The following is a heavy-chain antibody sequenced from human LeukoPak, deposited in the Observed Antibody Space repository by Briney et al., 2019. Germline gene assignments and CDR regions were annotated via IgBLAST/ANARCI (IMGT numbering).Heavy chain of an antibody. V-gene: IGHV3-23*01. Sequence: GGSLRLSCAASGFTFSSYDLSWVRQAPGKGLEPVATVLRGVGTTTYYADSVKGRFSISRDNSKSTVYLQMNNLRADDTAVYYCVKKGQADDDGKPDWGQGTLVTVS. CDR3: VKKGQADDDGKPD. CDR2: LRGVGTTT. J-gene: IGHJ4*02. CDR1: GFTFSSYD. D-gene: IGHD1-1*01.